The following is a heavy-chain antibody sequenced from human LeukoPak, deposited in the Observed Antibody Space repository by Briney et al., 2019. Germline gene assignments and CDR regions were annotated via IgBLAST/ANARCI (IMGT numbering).Heavy chain of an antibody. J-gene: IGHJ4*02. D-gene: IGHD5-24*01. CDR2: ISTYNGDT. CDR3: ARGWIEMPTVYFDY. Sequence: ASVKVSSKASDYTFTSSGISWVRQAPGQGLEWMGWISTYNGDTKYTQKLQGRVTMTADTSTRTAYMELRSLRSDDTAVYYCARGWIEMPTVYFDYWGQGTLVSVFS. V-gene: IGHV1-18*01. CDR1: DYTFTSSG.